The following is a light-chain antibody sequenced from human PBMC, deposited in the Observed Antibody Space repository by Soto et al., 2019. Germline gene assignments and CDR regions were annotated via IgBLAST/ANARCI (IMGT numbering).Light chain of an antibody. CDR1: QSVGSTF. J-gene: IGKJ1*01. CDR3: HQYSTSPGT. CDR2: GAS. V-gene: IGKV3-20*01. Sequence: EIVLTQSPATLSLSPGERATLSCRASQSVGSTFLAWYQQKPGQAPRLLVYGASSRATDIPDRSSGSGSGTDFTLTISGLEPEDFAVYFCHQYSTSPGTFGQGTKVEIK.